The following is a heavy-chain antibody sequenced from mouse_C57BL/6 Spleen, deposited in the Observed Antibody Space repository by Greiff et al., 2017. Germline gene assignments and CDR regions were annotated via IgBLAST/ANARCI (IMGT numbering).Heavy chain of an antibody. CDR2: IDPSDSYT. J-gene: IGHJ1*03. CDR3: ARSDGNYRWYFDV. Sequence: QVQLQQPGAELVRPGTSVKLSCKASGYTFTSYWMHWVKQRPGQGLEWIGVIDPSDSYTNYNQKFKGKATLTVDTSSSTAYMQLSSLTSEDSAVYYCARSDGNYRWYFDVWGTGTTVTVSS. D-gene: IGHD2-1*01. V-gene: IGHV1-59*01. CDR1: GYTFTSYW.